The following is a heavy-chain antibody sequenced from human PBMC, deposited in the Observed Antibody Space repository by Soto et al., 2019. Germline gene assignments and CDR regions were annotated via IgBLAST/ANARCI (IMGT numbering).Heavy chain of an antibody. CDR1: GYTFISYT. D-gene: IGHD2-2*01. CDR2: ISTYNGNT. Sequence: ASVKVSCKASGYTFISYTISWVRQAPGQGLEWMGWISTYNGNTNYAQKLQGRVTMTTDTSTSTAYMELRSLRSEDTAVYYCARAGPVDLGVPAAMPSYYYMDVWGKGTTVTVSS. CDR3: ARAGPVDLGVPAAMPSYYYMDV. J-gene: IGHJ6*03. V-gene: IGHV1-18*01.